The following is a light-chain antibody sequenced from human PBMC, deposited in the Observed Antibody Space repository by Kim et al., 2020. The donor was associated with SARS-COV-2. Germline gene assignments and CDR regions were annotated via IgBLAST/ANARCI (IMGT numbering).Light chain of an antibody. Sequence: EIVMTQSPATLSVSPGERATLSCRASQSVSSNLAWYQQKPGQGPRLLIYGASARATGIPARFSGSGSGTEFTLTISSLQSEDFAVYYCQQYNKGRTFGQGTKVDIK. CDR3: QQYNKGRT. CDR2: GAS. J-gene: IGKJ1*01. V-gene: IGKV3-15*01. CDR1: QSVSSN.